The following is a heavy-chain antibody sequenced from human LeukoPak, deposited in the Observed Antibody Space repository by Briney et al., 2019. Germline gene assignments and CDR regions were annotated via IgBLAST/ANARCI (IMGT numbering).Heavy chain of an antibody. J-gene: IGHJ6*03. CDR2: LSGSGGST. D-gene: IGHD6-19*01. Sequence: PGGSLRLSCAASGFNFNSFSMSLVRQAPGQGLELVSGLSGSGGSTYYADSVTGRFTISSSRSKYKNYLQMNIMSVEVTDVYYCAKYGSGWTLYFYYYLDVWGKGTTVTVSS. V-gene: IGHV3-23*01. CDR1: GFNFNSFS. CDR3: AKYGSGWTLYFYYYLDV.